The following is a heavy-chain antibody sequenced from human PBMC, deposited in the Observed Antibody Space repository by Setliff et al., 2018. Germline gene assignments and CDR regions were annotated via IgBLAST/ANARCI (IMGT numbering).Heavy chain of an antibody. CDR2: IYIGGSA. CDR1: GGSISSYY. D-gene: IGHD3-22*01. V-gene: IGHV4-4*07. Sequence: PSETLSLTCTVSGGSISSYYWSWIRQPAGKGLEWIGHIYIGGSANYSPSLKSRVTMSIDTSKNQFSLKLNSVTAADMAVYYCARYDSSGYSENYYFDYWGQGTLVTVSS. J-gene: IGHJ4*02. CDR3: ARYDSSGYSENYYFDY.